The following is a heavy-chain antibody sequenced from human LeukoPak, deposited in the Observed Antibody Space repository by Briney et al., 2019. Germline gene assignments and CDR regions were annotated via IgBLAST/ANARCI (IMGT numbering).Heavy chain of an antibody. CDR3: ASTYYYGSGGLDP. J-gene: IGHJ5*02. V-gene: IGHV4-4*07. CDR2: IYTSGSS. Sequence: PSETLSLTCTVSGGSISNKYWSWIRQPAGKGLEWIGRIYTSGSSNYNPSLKSRVTLSVDTSKNQFSLKLSSVTAADTAVYYCASTYYYGSGGLDPWGQGTLVTVSS. CDR1: GGSISNKY. D-gene: IGHD3-10*01.